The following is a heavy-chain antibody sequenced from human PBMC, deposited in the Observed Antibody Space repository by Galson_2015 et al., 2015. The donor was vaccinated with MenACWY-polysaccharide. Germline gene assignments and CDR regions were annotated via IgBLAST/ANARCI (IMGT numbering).Heavy chain of an antibody. V-gene: IGHV4-59*01. CDR3: ARALGTTVTLDDAFDI. CDR2: IYYSGGT. Sequence: SGTPFLTRTVSGGSLSSFYWRWIRPPPGEGLGWVGYIYYSGGTNYNPSLKSRVTISVDTSKNQFSLKLSSVTAADTAVYYCARALGTTVTLDDAFDIWGQGTMVTVSS. D-gene: IGHD4-17*01. J-gene: IGHJ3*02. CDR1: GGSLSSFY.